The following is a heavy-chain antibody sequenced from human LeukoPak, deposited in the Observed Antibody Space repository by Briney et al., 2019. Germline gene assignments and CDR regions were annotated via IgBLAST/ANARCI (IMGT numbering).Heavy chain of an antibody. Sequence: SETLSLTCSVSGGSMYSGGLYWTWIRQHPEKGLEWFGYVYFNGNTAYNPSLQSRIAISIDTSKNQFFLNLTSVTAADTAVYYCVRNLFGGQFDFWGRGVLVTVSS. CDR1: GGSMYSGGLY. J-gene: IGHJ4*02. V-gene: IGHV4-31*03. CDR2: VYFNGNT. D-gene: IGHD3-16*01. CDR3: VRNLFGGQFDF.